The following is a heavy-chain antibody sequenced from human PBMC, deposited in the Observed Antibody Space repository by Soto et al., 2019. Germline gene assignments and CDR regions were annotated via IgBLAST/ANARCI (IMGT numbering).Heavy chain of an antibody. CDR2: IYYSGST. D-gene: IGHD2-15*01. CDR3: ARGSVVTATLFDY. J-gene: IGHJ4*02. Sequence: QVQLQESGPGLVKPSQTLSLTCTVSGGSISSGGYYWSWIRQHPGKGLEWIGYIYYSGSTYYNPSLKSRVTISVDTSKNQFALKLSSVTAADTAVYYCARGSVVTATLFDYWGQGTLVTVSS. V-gene: IGHV4-31*03. CDR1: GGSISSGGYY.